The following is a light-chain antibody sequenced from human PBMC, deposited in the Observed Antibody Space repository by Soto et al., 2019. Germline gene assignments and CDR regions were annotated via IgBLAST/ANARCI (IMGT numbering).Light chain of an antibody. J-gene: IGLJ2*01. CDR1: SSNIGSNY. CDR3: AAWDDSLTGVV. V-gene: IGLV1-47*01. CDR2: RNS. Sequence: QSVLTQPPSASGTPGQRVTISCSGSSSNIGSNYVYWYQQLPGTVPQLLIYRNSERPSGVPDRFSGSESGTSASLAICGLPSEDEADYYCAAWDDSLTGVVSGGGTKLTVL.